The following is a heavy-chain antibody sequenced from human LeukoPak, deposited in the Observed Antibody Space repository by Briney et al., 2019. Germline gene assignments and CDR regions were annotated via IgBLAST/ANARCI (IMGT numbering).Heavy chain of an antibody. CDR2: TNTDGSST. V-gene: IGHV3-74*01. J-gene: IGHJ4*02. CDR3: ARGNGYSSNWSPLPDY. D-gene: IGHD6-13*01. Sequence: GGSLRLSCAASGFTFSSFWMHWVRRVPGKGLVWVARTNTDGSSTNYADSVKGRFTISRDNAKNTLFLQMNSLRVEDTAVYYCARGNGYSSNWSPLPDYWGQGTLVTVSS. CDR1: GFTFSSFW.